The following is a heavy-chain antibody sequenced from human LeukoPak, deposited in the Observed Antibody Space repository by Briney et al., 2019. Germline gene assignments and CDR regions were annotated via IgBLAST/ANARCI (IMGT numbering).Heavy chain of an antibody. D-gene: IGHD2-15*01. CDR2: IKQDGSEK. CDR3: ARDRDIVVVVAAYFDY. Sequence: PGGSLRLSCAASGFTFSSYWMSWVRQAPGKGLEWVANIKQDGSEKYYVDSVKGRFTISRDNAKNSLYLQMNSLRAEDTAVYYCARDRDIVVVVAAYFDYWGQGTLVTVSS. J-gene: IGHJ4*02. CDR1: GFTFSSYW. V-gene: IGHV3-7*03.